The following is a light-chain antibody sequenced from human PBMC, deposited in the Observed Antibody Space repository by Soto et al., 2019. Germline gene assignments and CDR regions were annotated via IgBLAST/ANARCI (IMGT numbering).Light chain of an antibody. CDR3: QQYNNWWT. J-gene: IGKJ1*01. CDR1: QSVSSS. V-gene: IGKV3-15*01. CDR2: GAS. Sequence: IVRTQSPATLSVSPGERATLSCRASQSVSSSLAWYQQKPGQAPRLLIYGASTRATGIPARFSGSGSETEFTLPISSLQSEDSAVYYCQQYNNWWTFGQGTKVEIK.